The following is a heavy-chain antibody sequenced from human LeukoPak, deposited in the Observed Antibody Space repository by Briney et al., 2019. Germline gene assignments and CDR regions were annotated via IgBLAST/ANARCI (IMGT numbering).Heavy chain of an antibody. CDR3: ATHVDIVGATTYFDY. V-gene: IGHV3-21*01. D-gene: IGHD1-26*01. CDR1: GFTFSSYS. Sequence: GGSLRLSCAASGFTFSSYSMNWVRQAPGKGLEWVSSISSSSSYIYYADSVKGRFTISRDNAKNSLYLQMNSLRAEDTAVYYCATHVDIVGATTYFDYWGQGTLVTVSS. J-gene: IGHJ4*02. CDR2: ISSSSSYI.